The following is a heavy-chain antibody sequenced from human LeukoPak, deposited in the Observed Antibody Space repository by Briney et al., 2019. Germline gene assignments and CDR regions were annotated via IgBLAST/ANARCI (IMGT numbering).Heavy chain of an antibody. J-gene: IGHJ3*02. CDR2: IYYSGST. V-gene: IGHV4-31*03. Sequence: SETLSLTCTVSGGSISSGGYYWSWIRQHPGKGLEWIGYIYYSGSTYYNPSLKSRVTISVDTSKNQFSLKLSSVTAADTAVYYCARTLRLINAFDIWGQGTMVTVSS. D-gene: IGHD2-8*01. CDR1: GGSISSGGYY. CDR3: ARTLRLINAFDI.